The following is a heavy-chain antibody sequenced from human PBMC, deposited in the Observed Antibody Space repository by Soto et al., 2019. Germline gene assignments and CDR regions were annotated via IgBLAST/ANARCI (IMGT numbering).Heavy chain of an antibody. CDR1: GDSVSSNSAA. Sequence: SQTLSLTCAISGDSVSSNSAAWNWIRQSPSRGLEWLGRTYYRSKWYNDYAVSVKSRITINPDTSKNQFSLQLNSVTPEDTAVYYCARDLTQHGTAHPYGMDVWGQGTTVTVSS. D-gene: IGHD7-27*01. CDR3: ARDLTQHGTAHPYGMDV. J-gene: IGHJ6*02. CDR2: TYYRSKWYN. V-gene: IGHV6-1*01.